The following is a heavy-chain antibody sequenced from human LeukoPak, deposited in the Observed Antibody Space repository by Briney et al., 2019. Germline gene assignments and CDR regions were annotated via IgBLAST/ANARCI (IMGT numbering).Heavy chain of an antibody. CDR2: INHSGST. CDR3: ATAGSSWYPFNWFDP. V-gene: IGHV4-34*01. D-gene: IGHD6-13*01. J-gene: IGHJ5*02. Sequence: SETLSLTCAVYGGSFSGYYWSWIRQPPGKGLEWIGEINHSGSTNYNPSLKSRVTISVDTSKNQFSLKLSSVTAADTAVYYCATAGSSWYPFNWFDPWGQGTLVTVSS. CDR1: GGSFSGYY.